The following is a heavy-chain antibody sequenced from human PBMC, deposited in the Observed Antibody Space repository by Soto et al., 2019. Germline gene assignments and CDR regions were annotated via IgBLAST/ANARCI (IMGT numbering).Heavy chain of an antibody. Sequence: PSETLSLACAVYGGSFRGYYWTWIRQPPGKGLEWIGEINHSGSTNYNPSLKSRVTISVDTSKNQFFLKLSSVTAADTAVYYCARARDSSGYADFWGPAPLVSVS. CDR3: ARARDSSGYADF. J-gene: IGHJ4*02. D-gene: IGHD3-22*01. CDR2: INHSGST. CDR1: GGSFRGYY. V-gene: IGHV4-34*01.